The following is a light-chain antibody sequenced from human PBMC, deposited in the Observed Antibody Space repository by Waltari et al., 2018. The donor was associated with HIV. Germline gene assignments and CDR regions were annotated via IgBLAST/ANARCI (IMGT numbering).Light chain of an antibody. J-gene: IGKJ4*01. V-gene: IGKV3-20*01. CDR3: QQYGSSPRT. Sequence: EIVLTPSPGTLSLSPGERATLSCRASQSVSSSYLAWYQQKPGQAPRLLIYGASSRDTGIPDRFSGSGSGTDFTLTISRLEPEDFAVYYCQQYGSSPRTFGGGTKVEIK. CDR2: GAS. CDR1: QSVSSSY.